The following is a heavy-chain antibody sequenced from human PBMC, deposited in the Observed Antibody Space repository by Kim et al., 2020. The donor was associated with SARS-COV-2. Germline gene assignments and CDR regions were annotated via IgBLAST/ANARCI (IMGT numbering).Heavy chain of an antibody. CDR3: ARGGYSLLTMVRGDPLWDTIYYYYYGMDV. V-gene: IGHV3-66*02. J-gene: IGHJ6*02. Sequence: GGSLRLSCAASGFTVSSNYMSWVRQAPGKGLEWVSVIYSGGSTYYADSVKGRFTISRDNSKNTLYLQMNSLRAEDTAVYYCARGGYSLLTMVRGDPLWDTIYYYYYGMDVWGQGTTVTVSS. D-gene: IGHD3-10*01. CDR2: IYSGGST. CDR1: GFTVSSNY.